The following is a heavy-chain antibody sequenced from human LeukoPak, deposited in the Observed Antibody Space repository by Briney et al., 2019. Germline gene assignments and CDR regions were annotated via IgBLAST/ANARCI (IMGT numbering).Heavy chain of an antibody. CDR1: GFTFSSYW. V-gene: IGHV3-74*03. Sequence: PGGSLRLSCAASGFTFSSYWMHWARQAPGKGLVWVSRISSDGSDTMYADSVKGRFTISRDNVNNTLYLQMNSLRGDDTAVYYCAREWDLPGTYFMDVWGKGTTVTVSS. D-gene: IGHD1-26*01. CDR2: ISSDGSDT. J-gene: IGHJ6*03. CDR3: AREWDLPGTYFMDV.